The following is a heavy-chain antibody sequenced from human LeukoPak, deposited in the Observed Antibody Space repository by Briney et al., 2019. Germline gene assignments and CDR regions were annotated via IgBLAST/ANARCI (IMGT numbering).Heavy chain of an antibody. CDR3: ARGYGSGSYFAVWYFDY. Sequence: GGSLTLSCAASGFTFSSYQMNWVRHAPGKGLEWVSYISSSGSTIYYADSVKGQFTISRDNAKNSLYRQMNSLRAEDTAIYYCARGYGSGSYFAVWYFDYWGQGTLVTVSS. V-gene: IGHV3-48*03. CDR1: GFTFSSYQ. CDR2: ISSSGSTI. D-gene: IGHD3-10*01. J-gene: IGHJ4*02.